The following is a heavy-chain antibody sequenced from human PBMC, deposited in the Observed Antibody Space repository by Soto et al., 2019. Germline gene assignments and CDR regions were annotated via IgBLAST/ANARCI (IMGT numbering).Heavy chain of an antibody. CDR1: VVSLSTSGEG. Sequence: SGPTLVNPTQTLTLTFTLPVVSLSTSGEGVGWIRQPPGKALEWLALIYWDDDKRFSPSLKSRLAITRDISKNQVVMTMTDMAPEDTAIYYCAHRQRTVVVGAPFDLWGQGSQVTVSS. V-gene: IGHV2-5*02. J-gene: IGHJ4*02. CDR2: IYWDDDK. D-gene: IGHD2-15*01. CDR3: AHRQRTVVVGAPFDL.